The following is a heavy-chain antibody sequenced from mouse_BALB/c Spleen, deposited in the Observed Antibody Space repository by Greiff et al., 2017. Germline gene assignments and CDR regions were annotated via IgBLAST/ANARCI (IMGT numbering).Heavy chain of an antibody. V-gene: IGHV5-6-5*01. CDR1: GFTFSSYA. J-gene: IGHJ3*01. Sequence: EVMLVESGGGLVKPGGSLKLSCAASGFTFSSYAMSWVRQTPEKRLEWVASISSGGSTYYPDSVKGRFTISRDNARNILYLQMSSLRSEDTAMYYCARVDDYEFAYWGQGTLVTVSA. CDR3: ARVDDYEFAY. D-gene: IGHD2-4*01. CDR2: ISSGGST.